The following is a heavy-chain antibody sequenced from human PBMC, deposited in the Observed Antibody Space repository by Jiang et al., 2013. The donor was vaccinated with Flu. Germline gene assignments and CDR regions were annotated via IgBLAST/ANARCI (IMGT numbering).Heavy chain of an antibody. V-gene: IGHV4-59*13. D-gene: IGHD5-24*01. CDR1: GGSISSYY. CDR2: LLQWEH. CDR3: ARDSGMGMATTSYYYYYYGMDV. Sequence: SLTCTVSGGSISSYYWSWIRLAPGEGTGVDWVYLLQWEHQLQPSLKSRVTISVDTSKNQFSLKLSSVTAADTAVYYCARDSGMGMATTSYYYYYYGMDVWGQGTTVTVSS. J-gene: IGHJ6*02.